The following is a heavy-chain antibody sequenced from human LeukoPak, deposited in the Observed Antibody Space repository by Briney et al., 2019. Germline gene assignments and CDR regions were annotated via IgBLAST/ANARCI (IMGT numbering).Heavy chain of an antibody. D-gene: IGHD6-19*01. CDR3: ARDSSGWYGYYYYGMDV. CDR1: GFTFSSYW. CDR2: IKQDGSEK. V-gene: IGHV3-7*01. Sequence: GGSLRLSCAASGFTFSSYWMSWVRQAPGKGLEWVANIKQDGSEKHYVDSVKGRFTISRDNAKNSLYLQMNSLRAEDTAVYYCARDSSGWYGYYYYGMDVWGQGTTVTVSS. J-gene: IGHJ6*02.